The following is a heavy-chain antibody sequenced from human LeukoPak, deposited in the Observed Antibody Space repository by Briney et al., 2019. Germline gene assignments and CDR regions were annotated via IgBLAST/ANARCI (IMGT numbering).Heavy chain of an antibody. J-gene: IGHJ4*02. D-gene: IGHD6-19*01. CDR1: GYSISSGYY. V-gene: IGHV4-38-2*02. Sequence: PSETLSLTCTVSGYSISSGYYWGWIRQPPGKGLEWIGSIYHSGSTYYNPSLKSRVTISVDTSKNQFSLKLSSVTAADTAVYYCAINAGGYSSGWFGYWGQGTLVTVSS. CDR2: IYHSGST. CDR3: AINAGGYSSGWFGY.